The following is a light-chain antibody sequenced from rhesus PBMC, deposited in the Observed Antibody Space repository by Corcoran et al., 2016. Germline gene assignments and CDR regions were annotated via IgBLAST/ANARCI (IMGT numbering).Light chain of an antibody. J-gene: IGKJ2*01. CDR1: QNIYSN. Sequence: DIQMTQSPSALSASVGERVTISCRASQNIYSNLAWYQQKPGKAPKLLIYAASSLQTGIPSRFRGSGSGTDFTLSISSLQPEDSSSYYCQHYYDNPYSFGQGTKVEIK. V-gene: IGKV1S12*01. CDR2: AAS. CDR3: QHYYDNPYS.